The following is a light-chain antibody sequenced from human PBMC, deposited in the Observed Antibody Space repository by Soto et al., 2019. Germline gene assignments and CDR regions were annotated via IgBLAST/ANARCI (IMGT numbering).Light chain of an antibody. J-gene: IGKJ4*01. V-gene: IGKV3-20*01. CDR2: GAS. CDR3: QQYGSSPIT. Sequence: EIVLTQSPGTLSLSPGERATLSCRASQSVSSSYLAWYQQKPGQAPRLLIYGASSRATGITDRFSDSGSGTDFSRTISRLEPEDFAVYYCQQYGSSPITFGGGTKVEIK. CDR1: QSVSSSY.